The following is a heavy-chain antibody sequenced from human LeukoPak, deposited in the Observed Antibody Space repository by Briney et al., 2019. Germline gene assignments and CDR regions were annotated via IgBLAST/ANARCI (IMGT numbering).Heavy chain of an antibody. CDR2: IYPGDSDT. V-gene: IGHV5-51*01. J-gene: IGHJ6*02. CDR1: GYSFTSYW. D-gene: IGHD2-15*01. CDR3: ARVPGHCSGGSCYFYYYYGMDV. Sequence: PGESLKISCKASGYSFTSYWIGWVRQMPGKGLEWMGIIYPGDSDTRYSPSFQGQVTISADKSISTAYLQWSSLKASDTAMYYCARVPGHCSGGSCYFYYYYGMDVWGQGTTVTVSS.